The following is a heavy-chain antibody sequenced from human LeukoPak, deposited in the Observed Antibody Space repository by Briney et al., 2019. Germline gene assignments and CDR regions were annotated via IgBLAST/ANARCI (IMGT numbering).Heavy chain of an antibody. Sequence: SETLSLTCAVSGYPISNGYYWGWIRQPPGKGLEWIGSIYYSGNTYDNPSLKSRVTISLDTSKNQFSLRLSSVTASDTAVYYCARHRLFDTTGYYYDFDYWGQGTLVTVS. V-gene: IGHV4-38-2*01. CDR2: IYYSGNT. CDR1: GYPISNGYY. CDR3: ARHRLFDTTGYYYDFDY. J-gene: IGHJ4*02. D-gene: IGHD3-22*01.